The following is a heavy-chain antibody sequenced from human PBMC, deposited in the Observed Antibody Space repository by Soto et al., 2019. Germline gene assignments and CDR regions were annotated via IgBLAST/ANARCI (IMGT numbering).Heavy chain of an antibody. Sequence: ASVKVSCKASGYTFTSYGISWVRQAPGQGLEWMGWISAYNGNTNYAQKPQGRVTMTTDTSTSTAYMELRSLRSDDTAVYYCARDLSGLAPDAFDIWGQGTMVTVSS. J-gene: IGHJ3*02. D-gene: IGHD6-19*01. CDR1: GYTFTSYG. CDR3: ARDLSGLAPDAFDI. CDR2: ISAYNGNT. V-gene: IGHV1-18*01.